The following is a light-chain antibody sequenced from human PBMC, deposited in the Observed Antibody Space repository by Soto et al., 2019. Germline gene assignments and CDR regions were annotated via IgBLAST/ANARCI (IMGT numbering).Light chain of an antibody. V-gene: IGLV2-14*03. J-gene: IGLJ1*01. Sequence: QSALAQPASVSGSPGQSVTISCTGASSDVGAYEHVSWYQQHPGRAPKLILYDVNNRPSGVSNHFSGSKSGNTASLVISGLQANDEADYYCSSYSTTNILVFGSGTKVTVL. CDR3: SSYSTTNILV. CDR2: DVN. CDR1: SSDVGAYEH.